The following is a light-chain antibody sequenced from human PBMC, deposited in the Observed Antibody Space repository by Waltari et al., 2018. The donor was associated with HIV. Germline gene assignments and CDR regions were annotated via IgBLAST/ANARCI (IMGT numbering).Light chain of an antibody. J-gene: IGLJ2*01. CDR1: SGSVSTSYY. CDR2: STN. V-gene: IGLV8-61*01. Sequence: QTVVTQEPSFSVSPGGTVTLTCGLSSGSVSTSYYPSWYQPTPGPAPPTLIYSTNTPAAGVPDRFSGSILGNKAALTITGAQTDDESDYYCVRYMGSGIVVFGGGTKLTVL. CDR3: VRYMGSGIVV.